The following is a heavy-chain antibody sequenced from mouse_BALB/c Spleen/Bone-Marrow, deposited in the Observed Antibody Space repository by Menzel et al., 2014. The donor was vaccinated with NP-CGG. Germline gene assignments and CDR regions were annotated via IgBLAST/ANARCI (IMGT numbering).Heavy chain of an antibody. Sequence: EVHLVESGAELVKPGASVKLSCTASGFNIKDTYMYWVKQRPEQGLEWIGRIDPANGNTKYDPKFQDKATITADTSSNTAYLQLSSLTSEDTAVYYCARYYYGSSLFAYWGQGTLVTVSA. J-gene: IGHJ3*01. D-gene: IGHD1-1*01. CDR1: GFNIKDTY. CDR3: ARYYYGSSLFAY. CDR2: IDPANGNT. V-gene: IGHV14-3*02.